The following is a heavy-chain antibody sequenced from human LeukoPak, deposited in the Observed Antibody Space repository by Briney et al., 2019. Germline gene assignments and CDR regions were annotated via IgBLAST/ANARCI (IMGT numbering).Heavy chain of an antibody. CDR1: GGTFSSYA. D-gene: IGHD3-9*01. CDR3: ARDGGLRYFDWEPAFDY. J-gene: IGHJ4*02. Sequence: SVKVSCKASGGTFSSYAISWVRQAPGQGLEWMGGIIPIFGTANYAQKFQGRVTITVDESTSTAYMELSSLRSEDTAVYYCARDGGLRYFDWEPAFDYWGQGTLVTVSS. V-gene: IGHV1-69*13. CDR2: IIPIFGTA.